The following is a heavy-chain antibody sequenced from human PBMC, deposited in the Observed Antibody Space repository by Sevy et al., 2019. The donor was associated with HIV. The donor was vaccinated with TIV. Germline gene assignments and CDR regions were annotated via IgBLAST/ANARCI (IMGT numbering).Heavy chain of an antibody. CDR2: INCRGGST. J-gene: IGHJ4*02. V-gene: IGHV3-23*01. Sequence: GGSLRLSCVVSGYSFSSYAISWVRQAPGKGLEWVSTINCRGGSTYYADSVKGRFTISRDNPKNTLFLQMINLRVDDTAIYYCARPSPRIAAAASAFYYNWGQGTLVTVSS. CDR3: ARPSPRIAAAASAFYYN. CDR1: GYSFSSYA. D-gene: IGHD6-13*01.